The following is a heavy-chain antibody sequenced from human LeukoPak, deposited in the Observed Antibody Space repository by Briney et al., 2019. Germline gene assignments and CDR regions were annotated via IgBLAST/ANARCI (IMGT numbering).Heavy chain of an antibody. D-gene: IGHD3-9*01. CDR3: ASNYDILTGYPFDY. Sequence: SVKVSCKASGGTFSSYAISWVRQAPGQGLEWMGGIIPIFGTANYAQKFQGRVTITADESTSTAYMELSSLRSEDTAVYYCASNYDILTGYPFDYWGQGTLVTVSS. CDR1: GGTFSSYA. V-gene: IGHV1-69*01. CDR2: IIPIFGTA. J-gene: IGHJ4*02.